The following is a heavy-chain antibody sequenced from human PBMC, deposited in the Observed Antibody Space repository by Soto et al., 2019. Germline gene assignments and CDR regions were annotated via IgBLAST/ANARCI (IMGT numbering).Heavy chain of an antibody. CDR2: ISVSVGST. D-gene: IGHD2-21*02. V-gene: IGHV3-23*01. Sequence: EVQLLQSGGGLVQPGGSLTLSCGVSGFPFAPSTMSWVRQAPGKGLEWVSTISVSVGSTYSADSVQGRFTVSSDISDNTLFLRMTSLTADDTAVYFCAKRDVPHSTSNAYFYDHWVRGVLVTVSS. CDR1: GFPFAPST. J-gene: IGHJ4*02. CDR3: AKRDVPHSTSNAYFYDH.